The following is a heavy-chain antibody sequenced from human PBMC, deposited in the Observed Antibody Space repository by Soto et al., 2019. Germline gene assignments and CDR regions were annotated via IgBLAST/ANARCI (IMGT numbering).Heavy chain of an antibody. V-gene: IGHV1-3*01. CDR1: GYTFTSYA. J-gene: IGHJ5*02. Sequence: ASVKVSCKTSGYTFTSYAMHWVRQAPGQRLEWMGWINAGNGNTKYSQKSQGRVTITRDTSASTAYMELSSLRSEDTAVYYCARVLGGYSYNWFDPWGQGTLVTVSS. D-gene: IGHD5-12*01. CDR3: ARVLGGYSYNWFDP. CDR2: INAGNGNT.